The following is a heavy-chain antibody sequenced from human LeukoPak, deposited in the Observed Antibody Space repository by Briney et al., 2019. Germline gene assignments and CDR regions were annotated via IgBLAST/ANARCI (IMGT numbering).Heavy chain of an antibody. Sequence: GGSLRLSCAASGFTFTSYSMSWVRQAPGKGLEWVSGISGSGDNTYYADSVKGRFTISRDNSKNTLYLRMNSLRVEDTAVYYCAKVKMGGNHYFDYWGQGTLVTVSS. CDR3: AKVKMGGNHYFDY. J-gene: IGHJ4*02. CDR1: GFTFTSYS. D-gene: IGHD1-14*01. V-gene: IGHV3-23*01. CDR2: ISGSGDNT.